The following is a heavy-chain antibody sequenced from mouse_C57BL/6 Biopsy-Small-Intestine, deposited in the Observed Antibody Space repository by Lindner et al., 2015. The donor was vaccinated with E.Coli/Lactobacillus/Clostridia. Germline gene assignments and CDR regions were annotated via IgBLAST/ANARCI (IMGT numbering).Heavy chain of an antibody. CDR1: GVTFNNYA. CDR3: AKVDSFYDYAMAV. V-gene: IGHV1-81*01. J-gene: IGHJ1*01. D-gene: IGHD1-2*01. CDR2: IIPILAIA. Sequence: SVKVSCKASGVTFNNYAISWVRQAPGQGLEWMGQIIPILAIANYAQSFQGRVTITADKSTSTASMELSSLRSEDTGIYYCAKVDSFYDYAMAVWGQGTTVTASS.